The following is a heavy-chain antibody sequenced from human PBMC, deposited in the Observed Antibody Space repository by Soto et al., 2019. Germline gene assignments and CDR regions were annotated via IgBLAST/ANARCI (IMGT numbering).Heavy chain of an antibody. CDR1: GGTFSSYA. CDR3: ARGVAVAGPNYYYYGMDV. V-gene: IGHV1-69*01. CDR2: IIPIFGTA. J-gene: IGHJ6*02. D-gene: IGHD6-19*01. Sequence: QVQLVQSGVEVKKPGSSVKVSCKASGGTFSSYAISWVRQAPGQGLEWMGGIIPIFGTANYAQKFQGRVTITADESTSTAYMELSSLRSEDTAVYYCARGVAVAGPNYYYYGMDVWGQWTTVTVSS.